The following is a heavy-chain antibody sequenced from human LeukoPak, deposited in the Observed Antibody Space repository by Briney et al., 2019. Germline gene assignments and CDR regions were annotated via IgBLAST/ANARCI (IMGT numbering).Heavy chain of an antibody. J-gene: IGHJ4*02. Sequence: GGSLRLPCVASGFRFSTYSMNWVRQAPGKGPEWVSSISVSSSYIHYADSMKGRLTVSRDNAKNSLFLEMNSLRVEDTAVYYCARDIRLNASGWNVIDYWGQGTQVTVSS. CDR1: GFRFSTYS. D-gene: IGHD6-19*01. CDR2: ISVSSSYI. CDR3: ARDIRLNASGWNVIDY. V-gene: IGHV3-21*01.